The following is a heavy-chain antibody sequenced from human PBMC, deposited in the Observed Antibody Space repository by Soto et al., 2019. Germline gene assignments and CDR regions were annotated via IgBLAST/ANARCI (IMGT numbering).Heavy chain of an antibody. V-gene: IGHV1-69*13. CDR3: ATPPRYIAAAEDYYYYSGMDV. D-gene: IGHD6-13*01. CDR2: IIPIFGTA. J-gene: IGHJ6*02. Sequence: TSVKVSCKASGGTLSIYAVSCVRKTPGQGLEWMGGIIPIFGTANDAQKFQGRVTITADESTSTAYMELSSLRSEDTAVYYCATPPRYIAAAEDYYYYSGMDVWGQGTTVTVSS. CDR1: GGTLSIYA.